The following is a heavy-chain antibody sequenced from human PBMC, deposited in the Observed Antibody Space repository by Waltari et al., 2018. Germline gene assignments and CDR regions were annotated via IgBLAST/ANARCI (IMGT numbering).Heavy chain of an antibody. Sequence: VRLVESGGGRVEPGESLRLACVGSGFGFDEYSMNWVRQAPGKGLEWVSSLNNGGDYKGYADSVEGRFTISRDNDKNTLYLQMNDLRVDDTAIYYCARGKAFDPWGQGTRVNVSS. J-gene: IGHJ5*02. V-gene: IGHV3-21*06. CDR1: GFGFDEYS. CDR3: ARGKAFDP. CDR2: LNNGGDYK.